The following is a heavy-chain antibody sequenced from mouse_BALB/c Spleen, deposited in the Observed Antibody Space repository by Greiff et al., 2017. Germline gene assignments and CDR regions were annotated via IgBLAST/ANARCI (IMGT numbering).Heavy chain of an antibody. Sequence: VKLMESGPGLVAPSQSLSITCTVSGFSLTSYGVHWVRQPPGKGLEWLGVIWAGGSTNYNSALMSRLSINKDKSKSQVFLKMNSLQTDDTAMYYCARVDGSSLYYYAMGYWGQGTSVTVSS. CDR1: GFSLTSYG. D-gene: IGHD1-1*01. CDR3: ARVDGSSLYYYAMGY. V-gene: IGHV2-9*02. CDR2: IWAGGST. J-gene: IGHJ4*01.